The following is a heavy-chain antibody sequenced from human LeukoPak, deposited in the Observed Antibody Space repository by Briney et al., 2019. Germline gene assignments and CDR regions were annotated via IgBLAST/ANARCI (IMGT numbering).Heavy chain of an antibody. J-gene: IGHJ4*02. D-gene: IGHD3-22*01. CDR1: GGSISSSSHY. V-gene: IGHV4-39*07. CDR2: IYYSGST. CDR3: ARDRGWDSSGYRHFDY. Sequence: SETLSLTCSVSGGSISSSSHYWDWIRQPPGEGLEWIGSIYYSGSTYYNPSLKSRVTISVDTSKNQFSLKLSSVTAADTAVYYCARDRGWDSSGYRHFDYWGQGTLVTVSS.